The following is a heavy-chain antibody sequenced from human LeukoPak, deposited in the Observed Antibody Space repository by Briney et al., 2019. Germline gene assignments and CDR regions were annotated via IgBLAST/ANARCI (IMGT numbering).Heavy chain of an antibody. D-gene: IGHD1-20*01. CDR1: GFTFSSYV. CDR2: ISGSGGST. J-gene: IGHJ4*02. CDR3: AGRYKWNPGFDY. V-gene: IGHV3-23*01. Sequence: PGGSLRLSCAAAGFTFSSYVMSWVRQAPGKGLEWVSDISGSGGSTNYADSVKGRFTISRDNSKNTLYLQMNSLRAEDTAVYYCAGRYKWNPGFDYWGQGTLATVSS.